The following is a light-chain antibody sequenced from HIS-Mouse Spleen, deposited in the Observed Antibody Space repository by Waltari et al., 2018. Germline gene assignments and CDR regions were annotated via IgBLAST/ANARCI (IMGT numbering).Light chain of an antibody. Sequence: QSVLTQPPSVSAAPGQKVTISCSGSSSNIGNNYVSWYQQLPGTAPNLLIYDNNKRPSGSPDRFSGSKSGTSATLGITGLQTGDEADYYCGTWDSSLSAGVFGGGTKLTVL. J-gene: IGLJ3*02. CDR2: DNN. CDR3: GTWDSSLSAGV. V-gene: IGLV1-51*01. CDR1: SSNIGNNY.